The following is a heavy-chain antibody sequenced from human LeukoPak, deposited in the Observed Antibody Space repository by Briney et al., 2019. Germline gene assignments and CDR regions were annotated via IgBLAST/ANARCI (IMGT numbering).Heavy chain of an antibody. CDR1: GCTFTSYG. V-gene: IGHV1-18*01. Sequence: GASVKVSCKASGCTFTSYGISWVRQAPGQGLEWMGWISAYNGNTNYAQKLQGRVTMTTDTSTSTAYVELRSLRSDDTAVYYCARTPIPNYYYYYMDVWGKGTTVTVSS. D-gene: IGHD2-2*02. CDR3: ARTPIPNYYYYYMDV. CDR2: ISAYNGNT. J-gene: IGHJ6*03.